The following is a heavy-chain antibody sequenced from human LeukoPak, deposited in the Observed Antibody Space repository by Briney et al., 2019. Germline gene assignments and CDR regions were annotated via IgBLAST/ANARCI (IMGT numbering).Heavy chain of an antibody. V-gene: IGHV3-48*03. CDR2: ISSSGSTM. J-gene: IGHJ5*02. Sequence: GGSLRLSCTASGFIFSTHEMNWVRQAPGKGLEWVSYISSSGSTMYYADSMKGRFSISRDNAKNSLYLQMNSLRAEDTAVYYCARVPSPIFGVSNWFDPWGQGTLVTVSS. CDR3: ARVPSPIFGVSNWFDP. CDR1: GFIFSTHE. D-gene: IGHD3-3*01.